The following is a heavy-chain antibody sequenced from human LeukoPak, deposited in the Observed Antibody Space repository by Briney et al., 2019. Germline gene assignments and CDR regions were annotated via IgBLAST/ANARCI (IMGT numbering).Heavy chain of an antibody. CDR3: ARSWLVVGATTWFDP. CDR2: INPNTGDT. J-gene: IGHJ5*02. Sequence: ASVKVSCKASGYTFTGYYMHWVRQAPGQGLEWMGWINPNTGDTKYAQRLQGRVTMTRDTSISTAYMELSRLRSDDTAVYYCARSWLVVGATTWFDPWGQGTLVTVSS. D-gene: IGHD1-26*01. CDR1: GYTFTGYY. V-gene: IGHV1-2*02.